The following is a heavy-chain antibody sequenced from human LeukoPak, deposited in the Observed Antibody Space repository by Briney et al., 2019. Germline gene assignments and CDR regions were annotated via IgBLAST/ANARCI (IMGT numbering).Heavy chain of an antibody. V-gene: IGHV3-74*01. Sequence: GGSLRLSCAASGFTFSGDWMHWVRQAPGKGLVWVSHVSSAGYTTRYADSVKGRFTISRDNAKNTQYLQINSLRAEDTAVYYCARPPGRAFDIWGQGTMVTVSS. J-gene: IGHJ3*02. CDR3: ARPPGRAFDI. CDR1: GFTFSGDW. CDR2: VSSAGYTT. D-gene: IGHD2-15*01.